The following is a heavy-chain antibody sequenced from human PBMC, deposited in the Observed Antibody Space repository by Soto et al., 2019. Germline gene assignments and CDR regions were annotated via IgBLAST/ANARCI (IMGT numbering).Heavy chain of an antibody. CDR3: ARQPPATAAFDI. D-gene: IGHD5-12*01. V-gene: IGHV4-59*08. J-gene: IGHJ3*02. CDR2: IYYNGDT. Sequence: SETLSLTCTVSGGSITSFYWSWIRQPPGKRLKWIGYIYYNGDTNYNPSLKSRVTMSVDTSKIQVSLNLASVTSADTAVYYCARQPPATAAFDIWGQGTMVT. CDR1: GGSITSFY.